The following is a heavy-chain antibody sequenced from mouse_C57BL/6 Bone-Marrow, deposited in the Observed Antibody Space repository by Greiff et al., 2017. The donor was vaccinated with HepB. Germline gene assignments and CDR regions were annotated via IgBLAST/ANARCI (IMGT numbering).Heavy chain of an antibody. D-gene: IGHD2-4*01. Sequence: EVQLVESGGDLVKPGGSLKLSCAASGFTFSSYGMSWVRQTPDKRLEWVATLSSGGSYTYYPDSVKGRFTISRDNAKNTLYLQMSSLKSEDTAMYYCASRLHGAWFAYWGQGTLVTVSA. J-gene: IGHJ3*01. V-gene: IGHV5-6*01. CDR2: LSSGGSYT. CDR3: ASRLHGAWFAY. CDR1: GFTFSSYG.